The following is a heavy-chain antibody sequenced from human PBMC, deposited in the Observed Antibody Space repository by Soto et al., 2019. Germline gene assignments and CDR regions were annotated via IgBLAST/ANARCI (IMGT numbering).Heavy chain of an antibody. Sequence: QVHLVQSGPEVKRPGSSVNVSCKASGDTFGRNAIHWVRQAPGQGLEWMGGIIPMFPTTNYAQKFNGRLTIYADQSRGTAYMEMTSLRSEDKAVYYGTKDGDSSDYGYWGQGTQVTVSS. D-gene: IGHD3-16*01. J-gene: IGHJ4*02. CDR1: GDTFGRNA. V-gene: IGHV1-69*01. CDR3: TKDGDSSDYGY. CDR2: IIPMFPTT.